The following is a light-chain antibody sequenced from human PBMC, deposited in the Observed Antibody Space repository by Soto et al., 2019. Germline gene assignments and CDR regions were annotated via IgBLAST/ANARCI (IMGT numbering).Light chain of an antibody. CDR3: QQYGSSPGYT. V-gene: IGKV3-20*01. CDR1: QSVSSSY. Sequence: EIVLTQSPGTLSLSPGERATLSCKASQSVSSSYLACYQQKPGQAPRLLIYGASSSATGIPDRFSGSGSGTDFTLTISRLEPEDFAVYYCQQYGSSPGYTFGQGTKLEIK. J-gene: IGKJ2*01. CDR2: GAS.